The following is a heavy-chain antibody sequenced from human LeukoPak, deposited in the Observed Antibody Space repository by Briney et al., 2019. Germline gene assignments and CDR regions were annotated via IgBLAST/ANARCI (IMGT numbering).Heavy chain of an antibody. CDR2: IKTDGSQK. Sequence: GGSLRLSCVASGFTFSNYWMTWVRQAPGKGLEWVANIKTDGSQKSYVDSVKGRFTISRDNAKNSLYLQMNSLRAEDTAVYYCARLDYGDYRGAFDIWGQGTMVTVSS. V-gene: IGHV3-7*01. J-gene: IGHJ3*02. D-gene: IGHD4-17*01. CDR1: GFTFSNYW. CDR3: ARLDYGDYRGAFDI.